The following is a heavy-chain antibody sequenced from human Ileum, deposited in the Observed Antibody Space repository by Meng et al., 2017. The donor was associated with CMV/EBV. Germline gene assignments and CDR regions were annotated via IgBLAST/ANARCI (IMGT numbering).Heavy chain of an antibody. CDR1: GFTVSSNY. Sequence: ADSGFTVSSNYMSWVRQAPGKGLEWVSVIYSGGSTYYADSVKGRFTISRDNSKNTLYLQMNSLRAEDTAVYYCARESTIFGVVTFDYWGQGTLVTVSS. CDR3: ARESTIFGVVTFDY. CDR2: IYSGGST. D-gene: IGHD3-3*01. J-gene: IGHJ4*02. V-gene: IGHV3-66*02.